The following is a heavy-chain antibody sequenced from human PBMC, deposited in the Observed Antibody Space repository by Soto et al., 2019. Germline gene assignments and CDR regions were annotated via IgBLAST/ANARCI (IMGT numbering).Heavy chain of an antibody. D-gene: IGHD6-6*01. CDR1: GFTFSDYY. J-gene: IGHJ5*02. CDR3: ARVEYTLPEKWFDP. V-gene: IGHV3-11*01. Sequence: GGSLRLSCAASGFTFSDYYMSWIRQAPGKGLEWVSYISSSGSTIYYADSVKGRFTISRDNAKNSLYLQMNSLRAEDTAVYYCARVEYTLPEKWFDPWGQGTLVTVSS. CDR2: ISSSGSTI.